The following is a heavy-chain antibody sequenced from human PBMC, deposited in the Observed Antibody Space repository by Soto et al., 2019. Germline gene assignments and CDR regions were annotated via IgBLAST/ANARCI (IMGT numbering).Heavy chain of an antibody. CDR1: GYIFTNFG. Sequence: ASVKVSCKASGYIFTNFGISWVRQAPGQGLEWMGWISGYNDNTNYAQKLQGRVTMTTDTSTSTAYMELRSLRSDDTAVYYCARDLARGVIITASYNWFDPWGQGTLVTVSS. J-gene: IGHJ5*02. CDR2: ISGYNDNT. V-gene: IGHV1-18*01. D-gene: IGHD3-10*01. CDR3: ARDLARGVIITASYNWFDP.